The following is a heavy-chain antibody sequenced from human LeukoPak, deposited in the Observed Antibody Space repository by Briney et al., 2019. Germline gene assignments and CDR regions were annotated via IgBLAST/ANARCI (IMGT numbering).Heavy chain of an antibody. CDR3: AKDGHHYDTGGLDS. CDR1: GFIFINYV. D-gene: IGHD2-8*02. V-gene: IGHV3-30*02. CDR2: IRYDGSYK. J-gene: IGHJ4*02. Sequence: GRSLRLSCAASGFIFINYVMQWVRQAPGKGLEWVAFIRYDGSYKYYADSVKGRFTISRDNSKNTLYLQMSSLRAEDTAVYYCAKDGHHYDTGGLDSWGQGTLVTVSS.